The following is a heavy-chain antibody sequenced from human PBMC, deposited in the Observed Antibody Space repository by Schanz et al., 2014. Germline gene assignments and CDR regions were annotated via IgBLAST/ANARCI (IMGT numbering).Heavy chain of an antibody. V-gene: IGHV3-30*14. CDR2: ISYEGSKK. J-gene: IGHJ6*02. CDR1: GFTFNDYA. CDR3: ARARGWGAPYYYGMDA. Sequence: QVQLVESGGGAVQPGRSLKLSCAASGFTFNDYAMHWVRQAPGKGLEWVAVISYEGSKKYYPDSVQGRFTISRDNSKNTLYLQINSLRDEDTAVYYCARARGWGAPYYYGMDAWGQGTTVTVSS. D-gene: IGHD3-16*01.